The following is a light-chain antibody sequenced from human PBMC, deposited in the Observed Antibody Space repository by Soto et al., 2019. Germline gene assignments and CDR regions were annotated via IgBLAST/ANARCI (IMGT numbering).Light chain of an antibody. J-gene: IGLJ1*01. Sequence: QLVLTQPPSVSGAPGQRVTSSCTGSSSNSGAGYDVHWYQQLPGTAPKLLIYGNSNRPSGVPDRFSGSKSGTSASLAITGLQAEDEADYYCQSYDSSLSFYVFGTGTKLTVL. CDR1: SSNSGAGYD. CDR2: GNS. CDR3: QSYDSSLSFYV. V-gene: IGLV1-40*01.